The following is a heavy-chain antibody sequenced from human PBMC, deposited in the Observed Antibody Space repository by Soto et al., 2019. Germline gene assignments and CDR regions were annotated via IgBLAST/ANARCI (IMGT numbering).Heavy chain of an antibody. D-gene: IGHD3-3*01. V-gene: IGHV3-30*18. Sequence: GGSLRLSCAASGFTFSSYGMHWVRQAPGKGLEWVAVISYDGSNKYYADSVKGRFTISRDNSKNTLYLQMNSLRAEDTAVYYCAKVGVDYDFWSGYMDVWRQGTTVTVSS. CDR3: AKVGVDYDFWSGYMDV. J-gene: IGHJ6*03. CDR1: GFTFSSYG. CDR2: ISYDGSNK.